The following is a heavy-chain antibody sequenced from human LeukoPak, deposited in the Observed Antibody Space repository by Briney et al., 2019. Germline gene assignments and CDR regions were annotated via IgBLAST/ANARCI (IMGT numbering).Heavy chain of an antibody. D-gene: IGHD3-22*01. CDR2: FDPEDGET. CDR3: ATSPRISSGYSSFDY. V-gene: IGHV1-24*01. CDR1: GYTLTELS. Sequence: ASVKVSCKVSGYTLTELSMHWVRQAPGKGLEWMGGFDPEDGETIYAQKFQGRVTMTEDTSTDTAYMELSSLRSEDTAVYYCATSPRISSGYSSFDYWAREPWSPSPQ. J-gene: IGHJ4*02.